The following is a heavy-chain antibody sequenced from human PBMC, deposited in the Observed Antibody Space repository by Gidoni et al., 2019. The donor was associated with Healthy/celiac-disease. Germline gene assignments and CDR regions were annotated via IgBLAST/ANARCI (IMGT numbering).Heavy chain of an antibody. CDR2: INHSGST. CDR1: GGSFSGYY. V-gene: IGHV4-34*01. Sequence: QVQLQQWGAGLLKPSETLSLTCAAYGGSFSGYYWSWIRQPPGKGLEWIGEINHSGSTNYNPSLKSRVTISVDTSKNQFSLKLSSVTAADTAVYYCARSLVGEGYWGQGTLVTVSS. J-gene: IGHJ4*02. CDR3: ARSLVGEGY. D-gene: IGHD3-16*01.